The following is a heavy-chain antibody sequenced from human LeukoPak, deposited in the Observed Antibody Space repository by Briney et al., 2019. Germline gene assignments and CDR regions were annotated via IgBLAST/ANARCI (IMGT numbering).Heavy chain of an antibody. CDR3: VRDRGTYRPIAS. J-gene: IGHJ4*02. CDR2: ISYTGTYI. CDR1: AFSLSAYN. V-gene: IGHV3-21*04. Sequence: AGGSLRLSCAASAFSLSAYNMNWVRQAPGKGLEWVSSISYTGTYIYYADSVKGRFTISRDNAQNSLYLHMNSLRAEDTAIYYCVRDRGTYRPIASWGQGTLVTVSS. D-gene: IGHD1-26*01.